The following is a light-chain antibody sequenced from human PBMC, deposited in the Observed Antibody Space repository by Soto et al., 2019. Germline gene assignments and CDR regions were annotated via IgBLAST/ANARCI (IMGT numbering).Light chain of an antibody. V-gene: IGKV3-20*01. J-gene: IGKJ1*01. Sequence: EIVLTQSPGTRSLSPGERATLSCRASQSVSSNYLAWYQQNPGQPPRLLIYGASSRATGIPDRFSGSGSGTDFTLTISRLEPEDFAVYYCQQYGSSRWTFGQGTKVDI. CDR1: QSVSSNY. CDR3: QQYGSSRWT. CDR2: GAS.